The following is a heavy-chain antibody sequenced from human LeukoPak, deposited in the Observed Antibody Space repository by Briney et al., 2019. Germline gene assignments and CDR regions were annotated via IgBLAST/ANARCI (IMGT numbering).Heavy chain of an antibody. CDR2: ISYDGSNK. V-gene: IGHV3-30-3*01. CDR3: ARADGITIDY. J-gene: IGHJ4*02. CDR1: GFTFSSYA. D-gene: IGHD3-3*01. Sequence: GGSLRPSCAASGFTFSSYAMHWVRQAPGKGLEWVAVISYDGSNKYYADSVKGRFTISRDNSKNTLYLQMNSLRAEDTAVYYCARADGITIDYWGQGTLVTVSS.